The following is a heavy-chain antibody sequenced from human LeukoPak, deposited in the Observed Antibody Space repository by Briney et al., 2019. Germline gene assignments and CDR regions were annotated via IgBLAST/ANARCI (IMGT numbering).Heavy chain of an antibody. Sequence: SETLSLTCTVSGGSISSYYWSWIRQPPGKGLEWVGYIYYSGSTNYNPSLNNRVTISVDPSTNQFSLKLSSVPAADTAVYYCARGDDWFDPWGQGTLVTVSS. CDR1: GGSISSYY. D-gene: IGHD5-24*01. V-gene: IGHV4-59*01. J-gene: IGHJ5*02. CDR3: ARGDDWFDP. CDR2: IYYSGST.